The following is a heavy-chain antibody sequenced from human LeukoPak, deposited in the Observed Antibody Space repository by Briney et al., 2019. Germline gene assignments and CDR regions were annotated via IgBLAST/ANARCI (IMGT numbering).Heavy chain of an antibody. Sequence: GGSLRLSCAASGFTFSSYWMHWVRQAPGKGLVWVSRINTDGSSTNYADSVKGRFTISRDNAKNTLYLQMNSLRAEDTAVYYCARQYYHDSSGYPFDYWGQGTLVTVSS. CDR3: ARQYYHDSSGYPFDY. J-gene: IGHJ4*02. D-gene: IGHD3-22*01. V-gene: IGHV3-74*01. CDR1: GFTFSSYW. CDR2: INTDGSST.